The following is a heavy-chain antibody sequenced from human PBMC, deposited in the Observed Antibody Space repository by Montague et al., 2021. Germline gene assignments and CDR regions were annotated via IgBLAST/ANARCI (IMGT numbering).Heavy chain of an antibody. Sequence: SLRLSCAASGFTFSSYWMSWVRQASGKGLEWVANIGDDGVETYYVDSVKGRFTVSRDNAKSSLYLQMNSLRAEDTAVYYCGVSPRRGGMDVWGKGTTVTVSS. CDR2: IGDDGVET. V-gene: IGHV3-7*01. CDR3: GVSPRRGGMDV. CDR1: GFTFSSYW. J-gene: IGHJ6*03.